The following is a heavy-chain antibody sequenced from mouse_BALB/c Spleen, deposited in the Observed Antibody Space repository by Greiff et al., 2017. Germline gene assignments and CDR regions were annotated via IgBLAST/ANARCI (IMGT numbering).Heavy chain of an antibody. Sequence: DVQLQESGTVLARPGASVKMSCKASGYSFTSYWMHWVKQRPGQGLEWIGAIYPGNSDTSYNQKFKGKAKLTAVTSASTAYMELSSLTNEDSAVYYCTREDLGGYYYAMDYWGQGTSVTVSS. CDR3: TREDLGGYYYAMDY. CDR2: IYPGNSDT. V-gene: IGHV1-5*01. CDR1: GYSFTSYW. J-gene: IGHJ4*01.